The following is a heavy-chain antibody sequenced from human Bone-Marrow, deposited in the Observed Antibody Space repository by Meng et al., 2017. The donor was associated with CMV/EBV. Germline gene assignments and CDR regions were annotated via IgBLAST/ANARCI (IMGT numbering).Heavy chain of an antibody. CDR3: ARCPPEVVRGYWYFDL. J-gene: IGHJ2*01. CDR1: GFTFDDYA. V-gene: IGHV3-9*01. Sequence: SLKISCAASGFTFDDYAMHWVRQAPGKGLEWVSGISWNSGSIGYADSVKGRFTISRDNAKNSLYLQMNSLRAEDTAVYYCARCPPEVVRGYWYFDLWGRGTLVTVSS. CDR2: ISWNSGSI. D-gene: IGHD3-10*01.